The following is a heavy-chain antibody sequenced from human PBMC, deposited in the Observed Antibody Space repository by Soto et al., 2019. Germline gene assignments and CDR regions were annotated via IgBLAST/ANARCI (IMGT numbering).Heavy chain of an antibody. Sequence: QVQLQESGPGLVKRSQTLSLTCTVSGGPVINGDSYLNWIRQHPEEGLEWMGYINYRGTTNYNAALKSRILISVDTSKNQFSLRLTSVTAADTAVYYCARDAPGAAPYWGQGTLVTVSS. CDR3: ARDAPGAAPY. J-gene: IGHJ4*02. CDR1: GGPVINGDSY. D-gene: IGHD6-13*01. CDR2: INYRGTT. V-gene: IGHV4-31*03.